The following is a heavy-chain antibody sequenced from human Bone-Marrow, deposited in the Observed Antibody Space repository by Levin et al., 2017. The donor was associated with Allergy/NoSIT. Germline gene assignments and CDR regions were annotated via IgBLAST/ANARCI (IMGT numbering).Heavy chain of an antibody. CDR1: GFTFSAYG. D-gene: IGHD2-8*02. CDR2: ISSDGSRE. CDR3: ANGASGATDY. J-gene: IGHJ4*02. Sequence: GGSLRLSCVGSGFTFSAYGMHWVRQAPGKGLEWVSVISSDGSREKFIDSVKGRFVISRDNAKNTLSLQMNSLRLEDTGVYYCANGASGATDYWGRGTQVTVSS. V-gene: IGHV3-30*18.